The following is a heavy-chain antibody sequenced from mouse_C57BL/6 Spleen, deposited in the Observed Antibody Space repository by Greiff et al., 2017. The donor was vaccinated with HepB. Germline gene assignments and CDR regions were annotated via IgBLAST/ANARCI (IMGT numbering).Heavy chain of an antibody. D-gene: IGHD2-2*01. Sequence: EVQLQQSGPELVKPGASVKISCKASGYTFTDYYMNWVKQSHGKSLEWIGDINPNNGGTSYNQKFKGKATLTVDKSSSTAYMELRSLTSEDSAVYYCARWDGYEDYFDYWGQGTTLTVSS. V-gene: IGHV1-26*01. J-gene: IGHJ2*01. CDR3: ARWDGYEDYFDY. CDR1: GYTFTDYY. CDR2: INPNNGGT.